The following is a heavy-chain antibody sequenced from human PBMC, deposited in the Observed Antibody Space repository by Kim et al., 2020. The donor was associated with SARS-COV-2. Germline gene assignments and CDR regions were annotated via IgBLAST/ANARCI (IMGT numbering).Heavy chain of an antibody. V-gene: IGHV1-46*01. Sequence: AQKFQGRVTMTRDTSTSTVYMELSSLRSEDTAVYYCARENDLYLHGMDVWGQGTTVTVSS. CDR3: ARENDLYLHGMDV. J-gene: IGHJ6*02.